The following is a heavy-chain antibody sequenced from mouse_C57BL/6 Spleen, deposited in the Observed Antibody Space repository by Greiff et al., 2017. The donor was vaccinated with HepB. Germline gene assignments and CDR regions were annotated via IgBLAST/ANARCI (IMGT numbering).Heavy chain of an antibody. J-gene: IGHJ4*01. CDR3: ARPGNYRYYYAMDY. CDR1: GFTFSDYG. CDR2: ISSGSSTI. D-gene: IGHD2-1*01. V-gene: IGHV5-17*01. Sequence: EVKLMESGGGLVKPGGSLKLSCAASGFTFSDYGMHWVRQAPEKGLEWVAYISSGSSTIYYADTVKGRFTISRDNAKNTLFLQMTSLRSEDTAMYYCARPGNYRYYYAMDYWGQGTSVTVSS.